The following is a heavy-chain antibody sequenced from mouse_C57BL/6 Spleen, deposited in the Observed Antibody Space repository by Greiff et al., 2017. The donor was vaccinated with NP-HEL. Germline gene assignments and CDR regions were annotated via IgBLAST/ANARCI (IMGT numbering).Heavy chain of an antibody. CDR2: ISNGGGST. CDR3: ARRIYYGNYDWYFDV. J-gene: IGHJ1*03. V-gene: IGHV5-12*01. CDR1: GFTFSDYY. Sequence: EVKLVESGGGLVQPGGSLKLSCAASGFTFSDYYMYWVRQTPEKRLEWVAYISNGGGSTYYPDTVKGRFTISRDNAKNTLYLQMSRLKSEDTAMYYCARRIYYGNYDWYFDVWGTGTTVTVSS. D-gene: IGHD2-1*01.